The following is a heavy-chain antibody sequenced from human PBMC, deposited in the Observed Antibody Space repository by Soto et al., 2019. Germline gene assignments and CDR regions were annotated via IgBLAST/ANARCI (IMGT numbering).Heavy chain of an antibody. D-gene: IGHD3-10*01. CDR1: AGSISSNY. V-gene: IGHV4-4*07. CDR3: VRESPPGFNWFDP. CDR2: IYTSGST. Sequence: QVQLQESGPGLVKPSETLSLTCSVSAGSISSNYWSWIRQPAGKRLEWVGRIYTSGSTNYNPSLKSRVTMSLDTSKNQFSLNLTSVTAADTAVYYCVRESPPGFNWFDPWGQGILVTVSS. J-gene: IGHJ5*02.